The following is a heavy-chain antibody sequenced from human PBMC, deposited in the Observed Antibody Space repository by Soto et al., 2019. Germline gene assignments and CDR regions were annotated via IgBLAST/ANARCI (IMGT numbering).Heavy chain of an antibody. CDR1: GFTFSSYA. D-gene: IGHD6-13*01. Sequence: GGSLRLSCAASGFTFSSYAMSWVRQAPGKGLEWVAAISGSGGSTYYADSVKGRFTISRDNSKNSLYLQMNSLRDEDTAVYYCARKAAAGVYDAFDIWGQGIMVTVSS. V-gene: IGHV3-23*01. CDR3: ARKAAAGVYDAFDI. J-gene: IGHJ3*02. CDR2: ISGSGGST.